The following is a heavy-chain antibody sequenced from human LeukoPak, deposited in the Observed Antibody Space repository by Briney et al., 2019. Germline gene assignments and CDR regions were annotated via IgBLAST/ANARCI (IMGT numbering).Heavy chain of an antibody. J-gene: IGHJ3*02. Sequence: ASVKVSCKASGYTFTSYGISWVRQAPGQGLEWMGWISAYNGNTNYAQKLQGRVTMTTDTSTSTAYMELRSLRSDDTAVYYCARDRYLDYYGSGSPQRALDAFDIWGQGTMVTVSS. CDR1: GYTFTSYG. V-gene: IGHV1-18*01. D-gene: IGHD3-10*01. CDR3: ARDRYLDYYGSGSPQRALDAFDI. CDR2: ISAYNGNT.